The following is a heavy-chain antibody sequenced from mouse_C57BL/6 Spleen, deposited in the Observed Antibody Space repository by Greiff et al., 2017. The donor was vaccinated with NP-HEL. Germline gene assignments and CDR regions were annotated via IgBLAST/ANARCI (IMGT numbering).Heavy chain of an antibody. D-gene: IGHD2-5*01. CDR3: ARGGSNYGAGAMDY. V-gene: IGHV3-1*01. CDR1: GYSITSGYD. J-gene: IGHJ4*01. Sequence: EVKLVESGPGMVKPSQSLSLTCTVTGYSITSGYDWHWIRHFPGNKLEWMGYISYSGSTNYNPSLKSRISITHDTSKNHFFLKLNSVTTEDTATYYCARGGSNYGAGAMDYWGQGTSVTVSS. CDR2: ISYSGST.